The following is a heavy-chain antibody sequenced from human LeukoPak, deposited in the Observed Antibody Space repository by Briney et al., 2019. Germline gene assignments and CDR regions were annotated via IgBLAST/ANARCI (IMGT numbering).Heavy chain of an antibody. J-gene: IGHJ6*03. Sequence: GGSLRLSCAASGFTFSSYWMSWVRQAPGKGLEWVANIKQDGSEKYYVDSVKGRYTISRDNAKNSLYLQMNSLRAEDTAVYYCARDEGLYSSSWYHPYYYYYMDVWGKGTTVTVSS. V-gene: IGHV3-7*01. CDR1: GFTFSSYW. D-gene: IGHD6-13*01. CDR3: ARDEGLYSSSWYHPYYYYYMDV. CDR2: IKQDGSEK.